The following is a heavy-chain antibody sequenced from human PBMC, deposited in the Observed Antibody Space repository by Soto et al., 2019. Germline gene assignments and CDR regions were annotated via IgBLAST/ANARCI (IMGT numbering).Heavy chain of an antibody. D-gene: IGHD6-13*01. V-gene: IGHV1-69*13. J-gene: IGHJ4*02. CDR1: GGTFSSYA. CDR3: ARAGARGPEKQLAYGGFDY. Sequence: VASVKVSCKASGGTFSSYAISWVRQAPGQGLEWMGGIIPIFGTANYAQRFQGRVTITADESTSTAYMELSSLRSEDTAVYYCARAGARGPEKQLAYGGFDYWGQGTLVTVSS. CDR2: IIPIFGTA.